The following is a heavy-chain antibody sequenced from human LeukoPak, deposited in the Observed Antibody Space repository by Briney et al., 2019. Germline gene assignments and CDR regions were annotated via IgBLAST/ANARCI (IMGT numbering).Heavy chain of an antibody. CDR1: GFTFRNAW. CDR3: THDYGDRGGFDY. CDR2: LKSKTDGGAT. V-gene: IGHV3-15*01. J-gene: IGHJ4*02. D-gene: IGHD4-17*01. Sequence: GGSLRLSCAASGFTFRNAWMSWVRQAPGNGLEWVGRLKSKTDGGATDYAAPVKGRFTISRDDSKNTLYLQMNSLKTEDTAVYYCTHDYGDRGGFDYWGQGTLVTVSS.